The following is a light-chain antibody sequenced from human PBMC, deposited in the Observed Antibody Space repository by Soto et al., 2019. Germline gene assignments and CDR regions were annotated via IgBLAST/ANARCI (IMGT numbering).Light chain of an antibody. CDR1: QSVSSS. Sequence: EIVMTQSPATLSVSPGERATLSCRASQSVSSSLAWYQQKPGQAPRLIIYAASRRATGIPDRFSGSGSGTDFTLTISSLEPEDFAVYYCQQRNYWQVTFGQGTRLEI. V-gene: IGKV3D-11*02. CDR2: AAS. CDR3: QQRNYWQVT. J-gene: IGKJ5*01.